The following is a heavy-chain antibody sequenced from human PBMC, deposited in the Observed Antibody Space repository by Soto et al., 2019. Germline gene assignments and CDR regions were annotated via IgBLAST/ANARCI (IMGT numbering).Heavy chain of an antibody. V-gene: IGHV1-18*04. CDR1: GYTFTSYG. D-gene: IGHD5-18*01. Sequence: QVQLVQSGAEVKKPEASVKVSCKASGYTFTSYGISWVRQAPGQGLEWMGWISAYNGNTHYAQKFQGRVTMTTDTSTSTAYMALRSLRSDDTAVSYCARDPAAMVTYYYYGMDVWGQGTTVTVSS. CDR3: ARDPAAMVTYYYYGMDV. CDR2: ISAYNGNT. J-gene: IGHJ6*02.